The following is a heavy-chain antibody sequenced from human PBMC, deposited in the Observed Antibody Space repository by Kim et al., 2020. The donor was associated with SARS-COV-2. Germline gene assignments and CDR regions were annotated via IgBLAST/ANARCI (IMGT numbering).Heavy chain of an antibody. CDR1: GFTFDDYA. D-gene: IGHD3-10*01. Sequence: GGSLRLSCAASGFTFDDYAMHWVRQAPGKGLEWVSGISWNSGSIGYADSVKGRFTISRDNAKNSLYLQMNSLRAEDTALYYCAKDSDYYGSGRGHFDYWGQGTLVTVSS. J-gene: IGHJ4*02. CDR2: ISWNSGSI. V-gene: IGHV3-9*01. CDR3: AKDSDYYGSGRGHFDY.